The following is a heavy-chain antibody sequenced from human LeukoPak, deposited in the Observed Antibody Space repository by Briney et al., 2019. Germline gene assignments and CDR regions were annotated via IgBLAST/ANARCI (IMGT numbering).Heavy chain of an antibody. Sequence: GASVKVSCKASGYSFTTYGISWVRQAPGQGLEWMGWISVNNGHTNYAQKLQGRVTMITDTSTSTAYMELRSLTSDDTAVYYCARNGSGSYGYWGQGTLVIVSS. CDR1: GYSFTTYG. V-gene: IGHV1-18*01. D-gene: IGHD3-10*01. CDR2: ISVNNGHT. CDR3: ARNGSGSYGY. J-gene: IGHJ4*02.